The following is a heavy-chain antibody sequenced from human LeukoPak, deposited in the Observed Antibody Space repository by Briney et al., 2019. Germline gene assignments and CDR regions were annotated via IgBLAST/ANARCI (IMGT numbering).Heavy chain of an antibody. CDR2: IQSDGRNQ. V-gene: IGHV3-30*02. Sequence: GGSLRLSCTASGFTFRSYGMHWVRQAPGKGLEWLAFIQSDGRNQYSADSVKGQFTISRDNSKNTLYLQMNSLRAEDTAVYYCAEEDYGKSHDYWGQGTLVTVSS. CDR3: AEEDYGKSHDY. CDR1: GFTFRSYG. J-gene: IGHJ4*02. D-gene: IGHD4-17*01.